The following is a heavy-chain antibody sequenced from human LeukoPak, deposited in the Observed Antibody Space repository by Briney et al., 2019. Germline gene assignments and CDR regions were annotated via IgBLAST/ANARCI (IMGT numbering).Heavy chain of an antibody. J-gene: IGHJ4*02. V-gene: IGHV4-31*03. CDR2: IYYSGST. CDR1: GGSISSGGYY. Sequence: PSETLSLTCTVSGGSISSGGYYWSWIRQHPGKGLGWIGYIYYSGSTYYNPSLKSRVTISVDTSKNQFSLKLSSVTAADTAVYYCARDRITMVRGVIIGTAFDYWGQGTLVTVSS. CDR3: ARDRITMVRGVIIGTAFDY. D-gene: IGHD3-10*01.